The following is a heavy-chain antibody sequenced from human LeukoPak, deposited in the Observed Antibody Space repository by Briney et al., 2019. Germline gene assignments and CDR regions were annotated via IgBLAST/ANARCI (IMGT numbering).Heavy chain of an antibody. Sequence: GGSLRLSCAASGFTVISNYMSWVRQAPGKGLEWVSVIYSDGRVHYADSVKGRFTISRDDSKNTLYLQMNSLRAEDTAVYYCARESGYSYGLAGFFDYWGQGTLATVS. D-gene: IGHD5-18*01. CDR3: ARESGYSYGLAGFFDY. CDR2: IYSDGRV. J-gene: IGHJ4*02. V-gene: IGHV3-53*01. CDR1: GFTVISNY.